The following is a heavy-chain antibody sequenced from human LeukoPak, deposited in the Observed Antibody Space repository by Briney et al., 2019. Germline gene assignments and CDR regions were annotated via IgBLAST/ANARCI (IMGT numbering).Heavy chain of an antibody. Sequence: PGGSLRLSCAASGFTFSNAWMSWVRQAPGKGLEWVGRIKSKTDGGTTDYAAPVKGRFTISRDDSKNTLYLQMNSLETEDTAVYYCTTVPDYYDSSGNFDYWGQGTLVTVSS. CDR3: TTVPDYYDSSGNFDY. J-gene: IGHJ4*02. D-gene: IGHD3-22*01. V-gene: IGHV3-15*01. CDR1: GFTFSNAW. CDR2: IKSKTDGGTT.